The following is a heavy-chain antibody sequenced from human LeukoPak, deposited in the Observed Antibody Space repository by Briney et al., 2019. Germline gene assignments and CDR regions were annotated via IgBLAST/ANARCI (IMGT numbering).Heavy chain of an antibody. D-gene: IGHD1-26*01. V-gene: IGHV3-74*01. CDR3: AREVSGTSYFDY. J-gene: IGHJ4*02. Sequence: GGSLRLSCAASGFTFSDYWMHWVRQDPGKGLVWVSRINSDGSSTSYADSVKGRFTISRDNAKNTLYLQMNSLRAEDTAVYYYAREVSGTSYFDYWGQGTLVTVSS. CDR1: GFTFSDYW. CDR2: INSDGSST.